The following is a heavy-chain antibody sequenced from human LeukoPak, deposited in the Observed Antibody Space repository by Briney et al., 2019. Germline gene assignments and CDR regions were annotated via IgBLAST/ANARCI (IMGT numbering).Heavy chain of an antibody. D-gene: IGHD2-21*02. V-gene: IGHV3-21*01. Sequence: GGSLRLSCAASGFTFSSYSMNWVRQAPGKGLEWVSSISSSSSYIYYADSVKGRFTISRDNAKNSLYLQMNSLRAEDTAVYYCAREGGGSEVTATIDYWGQGTLVTVSS. CDR3: AREGGGSEVTATIDY. CDR2: ISSSSSYI. J-gene: IGHJ4*02. CDR1: GFTFSSYS.